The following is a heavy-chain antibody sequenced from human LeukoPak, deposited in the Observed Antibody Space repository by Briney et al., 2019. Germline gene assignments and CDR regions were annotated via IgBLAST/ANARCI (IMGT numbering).Heavy chain of an antibody. V-gene: IGHV3-48*03. CDR2: ISSSGSTI. CDR1: GFTFSSYE. D-gene: IGHD5-12*01. CDR3: ARRGYSGHDSLDS. J-gene: IGHJ4*02. Sequence: GGSLRLSCAASGFTFSSYEMNWVRQAPGKGLDWVSYISSSGSTIDYADSVKGRFTISRDNAKSSLYLQMSSLRDEDTAVYYCARRGYSGHDSLDSWGQGTLVTVSS.